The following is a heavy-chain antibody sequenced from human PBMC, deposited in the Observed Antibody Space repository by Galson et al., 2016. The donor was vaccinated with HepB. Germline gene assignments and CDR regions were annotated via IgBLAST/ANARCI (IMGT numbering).Heavy chain of an antibody. J-gene: IGHJ4*02. V-gene: IGHV4-31*03. CDR1: GGSISSGGYY. CDR3: ARRYSSSSWDDN. D-gene: IGHD6-6*01. CDR2: IDYSGST. Sequence: TLSLTCTVSGGSISSGGYYWSWIRQHPGKGLEWIGYIDYSGSTYYNPSLQSRISISVDTSKNQFSLQLTSVIAADTAVYYCARRYSSSSWDDNWGQGTLVTVSS.